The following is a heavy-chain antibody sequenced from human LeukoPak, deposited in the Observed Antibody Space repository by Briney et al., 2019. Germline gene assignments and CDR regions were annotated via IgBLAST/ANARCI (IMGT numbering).Heavy chain of an antibody. Sequence: PGGSLRLSCAASGFIFGHYDMHWVRQSTGHGLEWVSAIGAGGDTYYTDSVKGRFTISRENAKNSLYLQMNSLRAEDTAVYYCVREIRENAVGLPATRNYYYGLDVWGLGTTVTVS. D-gene: IGHD1-26*01. V-gene: IGHV3-13*01. CDR2: IGAGGDT. CDR3: VREIRENAVGLPATRNYYYGLDV. J-gene: IGHJ6*02. CDR1: GFIFGHYD.